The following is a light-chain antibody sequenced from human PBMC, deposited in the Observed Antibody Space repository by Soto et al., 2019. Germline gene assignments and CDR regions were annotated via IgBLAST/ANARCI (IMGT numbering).Light chain of an antibody. CDR2: DAS. J-gene: IGKJ5*01. Sequence: PGESAALSCRASQSVASHLAWYQQKPGQPPRLLIYDASNRATGIPVRFSGSGSGTDFTLTISSLEPEDFALYYWQQRFNWKVTVGQGKRLESK. CDR3: QQRFNWKVT. CDR1: QSVASH. V-gene: IGKV3-11*01.